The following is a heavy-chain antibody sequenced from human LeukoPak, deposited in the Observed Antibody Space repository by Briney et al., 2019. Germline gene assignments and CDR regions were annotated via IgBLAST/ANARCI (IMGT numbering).Heavy chain of an antibody. CDR3: AGGQGYLIEL. J-gene: IGHJ4*02. CDR1: GFTFSSYP. V-gene: IGHV3-30*04. CDR2: ISYDGSDK. Sequence: GGSLRLSCAASGFTFSSYPMHWVRQAPGKGLEWVAVISYDGSDKYYADSVKGRFTISRDNSKNTLYLQMNSLRAEDTAVYYCAGGQGYLIELWGQGTLVTVSS. D-gene: IGHD2-15*01.